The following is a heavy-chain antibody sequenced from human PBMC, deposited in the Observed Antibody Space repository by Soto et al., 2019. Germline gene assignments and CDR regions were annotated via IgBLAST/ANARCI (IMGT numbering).Heavy chain of an antibody. CDR3: ARAYCSSTSCYYYYGMDV. Sequence: GGSLRLSCAASGFTFSSYSMNWVRQAPGKGLEWVSYISSSSSTIYYADSVKGRFTISRDNAKNSLYLQMNSLRDEDTAVYYCARAYCSSTSCYYYYGMDVWGQGTTVTVSS. J-gene: IGHJ6*02. CDR2: ISSSSSTI. CDR1: GFTFSSYS. D-gene: IGHD2-2*01. V-gene: IGHV3-48*02.